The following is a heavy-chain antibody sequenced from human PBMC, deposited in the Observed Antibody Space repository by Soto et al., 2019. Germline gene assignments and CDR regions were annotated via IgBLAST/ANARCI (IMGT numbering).Heavy chain of an antibody. CDR3: ATRAVAHTIPYFDY. D-gene: IGHD6-19*01. Sequence: EVQLLESGGGLVQRGESLRLSCAASGFTCSRYAMYWVRQAPGKGLEWVSTVSDSGGSTYYADSVKGRFTISRDNSKNTLYLQLNSLRAEDTAVYYCATRAVAHTIPYFDYWGQGTLVTVSS. CDR2: VSDSGGST. V-gene: IGHV3-23*01. J-gene: IGHJ4*02. CDR1: GFTCSRYA.